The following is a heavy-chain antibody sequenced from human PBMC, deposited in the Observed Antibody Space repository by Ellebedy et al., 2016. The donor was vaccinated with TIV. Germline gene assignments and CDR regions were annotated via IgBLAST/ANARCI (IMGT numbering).Heavy chain of an antibody. CDR3: ARAGGSYSMDF. D-gene: IGHD1-26*01. V-gene: IGHV3-74*01. Sequence: GESLKISCAASGFTFSGYWLHWVRQVPGKGLVWVSRINTDGSIISYADSVKDRFTVSRDNAKNTLYLQLNSLRAEDTAVYHCARAGGSYSMDFWGQGTLVTVSS. J-gene: IGHJ4*02. CDR1: GFTFSGYW. CDR2: INTDGSII.